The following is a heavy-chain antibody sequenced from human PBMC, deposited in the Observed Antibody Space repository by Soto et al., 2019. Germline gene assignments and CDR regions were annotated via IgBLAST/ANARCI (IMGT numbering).Heavy chain of an antibody. Sequence: ASVKVSCKTSVYTFTAYYMHWVLQAPGQGPARMGWINPNSGGTNYAQKFQGWVTMTRDTSISTAYMELSRLRSDDTAVYHCARDARWFGESPYYYYGMDVWGQGTTVTVSS. D-gene: IGHD3-10*01. J-gene: IGHJ6*02. CDR2: INPNSGGT. V-gene: IGHV1-2*04. CDR1: VYTFTAYY. CDR3: ARDARWFGESPYYYYGMDV.